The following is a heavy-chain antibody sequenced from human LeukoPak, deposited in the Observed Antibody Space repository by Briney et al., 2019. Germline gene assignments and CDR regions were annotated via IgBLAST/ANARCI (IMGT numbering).Heavy chain of an antibody. J-gene: IGHJ4*02. V-gene: IGHV4-59*01. CDR3: ARAHGDYPVFGY. CDR1: GGSISSYY. CDR2: IYYSGST. D-gene: IGHD4-17*01. Sequence: SETLSLTCTVSGGSISSYYWSWTRQPPGKGLEWIGYIYYSGSTNYNPSLKSRVTISVDTSNNQFSLKLSSVTAADTAVYYCARAHGDYPVFGYWGQGTLVTVSS.